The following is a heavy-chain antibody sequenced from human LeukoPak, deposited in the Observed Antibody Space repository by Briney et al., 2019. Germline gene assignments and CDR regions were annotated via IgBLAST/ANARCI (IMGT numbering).Heavy chain of an antibody. J-gene: IGHJ4*02. CDR2: IKPDGSEK. CDR1: GFTFSNYW. V-gene: IGHV3-7*04. CDR3: VWVY. Sequence: GGSLRLSCAASGFTFSNYWMSWVRQAPGKRLEWVASIKPDGSEKYYVDSVKGRFTISRDNAKNSLYLQMNSLRAEDTAVYYCVWVYWGQGTLVTVSS.